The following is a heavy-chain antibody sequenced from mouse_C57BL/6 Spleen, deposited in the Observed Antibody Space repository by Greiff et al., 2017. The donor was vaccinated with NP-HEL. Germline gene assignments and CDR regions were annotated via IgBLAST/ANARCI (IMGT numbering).Heavy chain of an antibody. Sequence: EVKLVESGGGLVKPGGSLKLSCAASGFTFSDYGMHWVRQAPEKGLEWVAYISSGSSTIYYADTVNGRFTISRDNAKNTLFLQMTSLRSEDTAMYYCAREGNYEGAMDYWGQGTSVTVSS. V-gene: IGHV5-17*01. J-gene: IGHJ4*01. CDR3: AREGNYEGAMDY. D-gene: IGHD2-1*01. CDR2: ISSGSSTI. CDR1: GFTFSDYG.